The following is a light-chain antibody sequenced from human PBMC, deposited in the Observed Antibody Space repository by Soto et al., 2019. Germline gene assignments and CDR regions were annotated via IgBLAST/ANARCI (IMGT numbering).Light chain of an antibody. CDR2: EVS. Sequence: QSVLTQAPSASGSPGQSVTISCTGTSSDVGGYNFVSWYQQHPGKAPKLMIYEVSKRPSGVPDRFSGSKSGNTASLTVSGLQADDEADYYCTSYAGSNIPVVFGGGTKVTVL. CDR1: SSDVGGYNF. CDR3: TSYAGSNIPVV. J-gene: IGLJ2*01. V-gene: IGLV2-8*01.